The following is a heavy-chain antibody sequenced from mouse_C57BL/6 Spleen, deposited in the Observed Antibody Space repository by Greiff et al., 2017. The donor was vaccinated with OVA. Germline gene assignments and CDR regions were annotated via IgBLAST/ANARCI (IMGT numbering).Heavy chain of an antibody. Sequence: EVQLVESGPGMVKPSQSLSLTCTVTGYSITSGYDWHWIRHPPGNKLEWMGYISYSGSTNYNPSLKSRISITHDTSKNHFFLKLNSVTAEDTATDDCARGADYGSAWFAYWGQGTLVTVSA. CDR2: ISYSGST. CDR3: ARGADYGSAWFAY. CDR1: GYSITSGYD. V-gene: IGHV3-1*01. D-gene: IGHD1-1*01. J-gene: IGHJ3*01.